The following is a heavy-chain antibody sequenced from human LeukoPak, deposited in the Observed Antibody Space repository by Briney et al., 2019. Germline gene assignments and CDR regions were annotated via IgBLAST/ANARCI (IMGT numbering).Heavy chain of an antibody. D-gene: IGHD1-26*01. J-gene: IGHJ1*01. CDR1: GFTFNSYS. CDR3: VRDSGSSYGYYFLH. Sequence: GGSLRLSCAASGFTFNSYSMYWVRQAPGKGLEWVSSISSSSSHIFYADSVKGRFSISRDNANSSLYLQMNSLRAEDTAVYYCVRDSGSSYGYYFLHWGQGTLVTVSS. V-gene: IGHV3-21*01. CDR2: ISSSSSHI.